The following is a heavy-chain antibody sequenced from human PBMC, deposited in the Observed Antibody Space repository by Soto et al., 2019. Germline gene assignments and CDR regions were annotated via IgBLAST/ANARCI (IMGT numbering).Heavy chain of an antibody. Sequence: LRLSCAAAGFTFSSYWMNWGRQAPGKGLEWVANIKQDGSEKYYVDSVKGRFTISRDNAKNSLYLQMNSLRAEDTAVYYCAREIKTTAIKYYYYGMDVWGQGTTVTVSS. CDR1: GFTFSSYW. J-gene: IGHJ6*02. CDR2: IKQDGSEK. D-gene: IGHD4-4*01. CDR3: AREIKTTAIKYYYYGMDV. V-gene: IGHV3-7*01.